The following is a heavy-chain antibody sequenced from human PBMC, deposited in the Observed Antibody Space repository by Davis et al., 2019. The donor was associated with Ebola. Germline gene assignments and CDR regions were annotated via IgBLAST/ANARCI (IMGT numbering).Heavy chain of an antibody. CDR1: GGSISSYY. Sequence: PSETLSLTCTVSGGSISSYYWSWIRQPPGKGLEWIGYIYYSGSTNYNPSLKSRVTISVDTSKNQFSLKLSSVTAADTAVYYCARGVLVYWFDPWGQGTLVTVSS. V-gene: IGHV4-59*01. CDR3: ARGVLVYWFDP. D-gene: IGHD4/OR15-4a*01. CDR2: IYYSGST. J-gene: IGHJ5*02.